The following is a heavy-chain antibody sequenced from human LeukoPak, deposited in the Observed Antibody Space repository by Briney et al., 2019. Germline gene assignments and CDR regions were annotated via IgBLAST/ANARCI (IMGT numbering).Heavy chain of an antibody. J-gene: IGHJ4*02. CDR1: GFTFSRSS. V-gene: IGHV3-48*01. D-gene: IGHD6-19*01. CDR2: IDRDSSIT. Sequence: GGSLRLSCAASGFTFSRSSMHWVRQAPGKGLEWVSFIDRDSSITYYADSVRGRFIISRDNARNSLFLQMNSLRAEDTAVYFCATYDSGWYLTYWGQGTLVTVSS. CDR3: ATYDSGWYLTY.